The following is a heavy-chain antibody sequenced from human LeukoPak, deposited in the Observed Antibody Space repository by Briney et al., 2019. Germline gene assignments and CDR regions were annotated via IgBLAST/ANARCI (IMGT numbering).Heavy chain of an antibody. J-gene: IGHJ4*02. CDR1: GFTFTSSA. Sequence: GASVEVSCKASGFTFTSSAVQWVRQARGQRLEWIGWIVVGSGNTNYAQKFQERVTITRDMSTSTAYMELSSLRSEDTAVYYCAAVAYGSGSYYGSSDYWGQGTLVTVSS. D-gene: IGHD3-10*01. CDR2: IVVGSGNT. CDR3: AAVAYGSGSYYGSSDY. V-gene: IGHV1-58*01.